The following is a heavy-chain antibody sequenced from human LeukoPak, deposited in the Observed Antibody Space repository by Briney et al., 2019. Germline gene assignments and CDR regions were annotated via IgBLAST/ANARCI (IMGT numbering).Heavy chain of an antibody. J-gene: IGHJ6*02. V-gene: IGHV3-23*01. D-gene: IGHD3-3*01. CDR3: ANPEWLLPSYYYYGLDV. CDR2: IRGSRVST. Sequence: PGGSLRLSCAASGFTFSSYAMSWVRQAPGKGLEWLSSIRGSRVSTYYADSVKGRFTISRDNSKNTLYLQMDSLRVEDTAVYYCANPEWLLPSYYYYGLDVWGQGTTVTVSS. CDR1: GFTFSSYA.